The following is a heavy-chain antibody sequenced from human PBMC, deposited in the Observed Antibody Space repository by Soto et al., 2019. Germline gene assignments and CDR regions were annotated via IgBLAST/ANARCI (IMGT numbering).Heavy chain of an antibody. J-gene: IGHJ5*02. CDR1: GGSIGTYY. V-gene: IGHV4-59*08. D-gene: IGHD2-15*01. Sequence: SEPLSLTCSVSGGSIGTYYWSWIRQAPGKGLEWIGYIYYSGSTSYNPSLKSRVSISVDTSKNQFSLKLSSVTAADTAVYYCARVRYCSGGSCYPRFDPWGQGTVVTSPQ. CDR3: ARVRYCSGGSCYPRFDP. CDR2: IYYSGST.